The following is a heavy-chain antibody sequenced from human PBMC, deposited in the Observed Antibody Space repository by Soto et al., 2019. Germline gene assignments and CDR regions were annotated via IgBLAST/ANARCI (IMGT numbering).Heavy chain of an antibody. CDR1: GFSLSNVRMG. V-gene: IGHV2-26*01. CDR2: IFSNDEE. D-gene: IGHD5-12*01. J-gene: IGHJ4*02. CDR3: ARTTITSFLFDY. Sequence: QVTLKESGPVLMKPTETLTLTCTVSGFSLSNVRMGVSWIRQPPGKALEWLAHIFSNDEESYSTSLKSRLTISKDTSRGQVVLTMTNMDPVDTATYFCARTTITSFLFDYWGQGTLVTVSS.